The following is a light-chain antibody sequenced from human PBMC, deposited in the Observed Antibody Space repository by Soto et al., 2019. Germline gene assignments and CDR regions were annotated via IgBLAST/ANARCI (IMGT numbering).Light chain of an antibody. CDR3: ETWDSNPHVV. CDR1: SGHSSYI. V-gene: IGLV4-60*03. J-gene: IGLJ2*01. CDR2: LEGSGSY. Sequence: QAVVTQSSSASASLGSSGKLTCTLSSGHSSYIIAWHQQQPGKAPRYLMKLEGSGSYNKGSGVPDRFSGSSSGADRYLTISNLQSEYEADYYCETWDSNPHVVFGGGTKVTVL.